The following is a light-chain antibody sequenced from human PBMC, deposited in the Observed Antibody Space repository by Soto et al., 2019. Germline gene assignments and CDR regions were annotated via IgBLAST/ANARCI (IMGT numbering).Light chain of an antibody. V-gene: IGKV1-39*01. Sequence: DIQMTQSPSSLSASLGDRVTSSCRASQPISTNLNWYQQKPGKAPKLLIYAASSLQSGVPSRFSGSGSGTDFTLTISSLQPEDFATYYCQQSYSTITFGQGTRLEI. J-gene: IGKJ5*01. CDR1: QPISTN. CDR3: QQSYSTIT. CDR2: AAS.